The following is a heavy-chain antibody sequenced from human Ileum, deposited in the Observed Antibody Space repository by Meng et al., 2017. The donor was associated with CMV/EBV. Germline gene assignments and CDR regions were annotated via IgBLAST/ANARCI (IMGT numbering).Heavy chain of an antibody. CDR2: IYHTGNT. CDR3: ARKRRITMIRGPEGGYFDY. J-gene: IGHJ4*02. V-gene: IGHV4-34*01. Sequence: SFNTYYWSWSRQSPEKGLEWIGKIYHTGNTNYNPSLKSRVTISIDTSKNQFSLKLNSVTAADTAVYYCARKRRITMIRGPEGGYFDYWGQGTLVTVSS. D-gene: IGHD3-10*01. CDR1: SFNTYY.